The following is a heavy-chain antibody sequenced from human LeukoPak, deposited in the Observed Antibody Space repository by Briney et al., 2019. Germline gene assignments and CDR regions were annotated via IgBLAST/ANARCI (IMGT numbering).Heavy chain of an antibody. CDR2: IWYDGSNK. Sequence: GESLTLSWAASGFTFSSYGMHCVRQAPGKVLEWVAFIWYDGSNKYYADSVKGRFTISRDNSKNTLYLQMNSLRAEDTAVYYCARRYSSSWNSFDYWGQGTLVTVSS. V-gene: IGHV3-33*01. CDR1: GFTFSSYG. J-gene: IGHJ4*02. D-gene: IGHD6-13*01. CDR3: ARRYSSSWNSFDY.